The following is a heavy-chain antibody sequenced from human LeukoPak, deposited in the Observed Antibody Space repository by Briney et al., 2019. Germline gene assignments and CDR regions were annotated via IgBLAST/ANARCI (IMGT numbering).Heavy chain of an antibody. J-gene: IGHJ4*02. Sequence: SETLSLTCTVSGGSISSSSYYWGWIRQPPGKGLEWIGSIYYSGSTYYNPSLKSRVTISVDTSKNQFSLKLSSVTAADTAVYYCARLVIREVYFDYWGQGTLVTASS. V-gene: IGHV4-39*01. CDR2: IYYSGST. CDR1: GGSISSSSYY. CDR3: ARLVIREVYFDY.